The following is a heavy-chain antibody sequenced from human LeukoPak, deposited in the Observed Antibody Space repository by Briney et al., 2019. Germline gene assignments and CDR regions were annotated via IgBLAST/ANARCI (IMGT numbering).Heavy chain of an antibody. CDR2: IHTSGST. D-gene: IGHD6-13*01. CDR3: ARVTGYVMEDYFDY. CDR1: GGSISSGSYY. V-gene: IGHV4-61*02. J-gene: IGHJ4*02. Sequence: SQTLSLTCTVSGGSISSGSYYWNWIRQPAGKGLEWIGRIHTSGSTNYNPSLKSRVTISVDTSKNQFSLRLSSVTAADTAVYYCARVTGYVMEDYFDYWGQGTLVTVSS.